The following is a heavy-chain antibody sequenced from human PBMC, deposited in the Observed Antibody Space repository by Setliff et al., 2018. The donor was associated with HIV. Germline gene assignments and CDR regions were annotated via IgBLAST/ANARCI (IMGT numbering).Heavy chain of an antibody. CDR2: IYIRGT. D-gene: IGHD6-13*01. CDR3: ARGSWGSWRFDY. V-gene: IGHV4-4*07. J-gene: IGHJ4*02. CDR1: GGAMNNNY. Sequence: SETLSLTCTVSGGAMNNNYWSWIRQPAGKGLEWIGRIYIRGTNYNPSLKTRLTMSLDTSSNQFSLNLNSVTAADTAVYYCARGSWGSWRFDYWGQGTLVTVSA.